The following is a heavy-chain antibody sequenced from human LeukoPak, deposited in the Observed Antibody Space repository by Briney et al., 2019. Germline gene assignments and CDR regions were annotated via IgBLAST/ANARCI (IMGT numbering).Heavy chain of an antibody. J-gene: IGHJ6*02. CDR1: GFTFSSYA. CDR2: ISGSGGST. D-gene: IGHD3-22*01. Sequence: GGSLRLSCAASGFTFSSYAMSWVRQAPGKGLEWVSAISGSGGSTYYADSVKGRFTISRDNSKNTLHLQMNSLRAEDTAVYYCAKDPTYYYDSSGYYYEWGMDVWGQGTTVTVSS. V-gene: IGHV3-23*01. CDR3: AKDPTYYYDSSGYYYEWGMDV.